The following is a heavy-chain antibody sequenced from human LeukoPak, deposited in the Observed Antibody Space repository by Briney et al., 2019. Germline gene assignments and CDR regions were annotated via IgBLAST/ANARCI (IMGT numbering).Heavy chain of an antibody. D-gene: IGHD5-24*01. CDR3: AKDRPVDGYKTWYYYYGMDG. V-gene: IGHV1-69*04. CDR2: IIPILGIA. Sequence: GASVKVSCKASGGTFSSYAISWVRQAPGQGLEWMGRIIPILGIANYAQKFQGRVTITTDKSTSTAYMELSSLRSEDTAVYYCAKDRPVDGYKTWYYYYGMDGWGQGTTVTVSS. CDR1: GGTFSSYA. J-gene: IGHJ6*02.